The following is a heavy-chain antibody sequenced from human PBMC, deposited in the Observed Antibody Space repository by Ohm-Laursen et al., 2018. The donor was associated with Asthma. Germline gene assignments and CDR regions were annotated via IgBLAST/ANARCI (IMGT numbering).Heavy chain of an antibody. CDR2: IYHSGTT. D-gene: IGHD2-2*01. J-gene: IGHJ4*02. V-gene: IGHV4-30-2*01. CDR3: ARESSSVFDY. Sequence: PSETLSLTCTVSGGSISSGGYSWRWIRQPPGKGLKWIGYIYHSGTTYYNPSHKSRVSISVNRSKNQFTLKLSSVTSADTAVYYWARESSSVFDYWGQGTLVTVSS. CDR1: GGSISSGGYS.